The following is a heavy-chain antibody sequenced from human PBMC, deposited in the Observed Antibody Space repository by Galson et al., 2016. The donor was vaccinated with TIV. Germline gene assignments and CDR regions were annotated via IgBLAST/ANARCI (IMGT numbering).Heavy chain of an antibody. Sequence: SLRLSCAASGFPFSDHGMHWVRQAPGKGLEWLSLSSFDGGIEYYADSVKGRFTISRDNSRNTLYLQMDRLRVDDTAIYYCAKDHRDGYNYFYFFDSWGQGTLGTVSS. CDR1: GFPFSDHG. J-gene: IGHJ4*02. CDR2: SSFDGGIE. CDR3: AKDHRDGYNYFYFFDS. D-gene: IGHD5-24*01. V-gene: IGHV3-30*18.